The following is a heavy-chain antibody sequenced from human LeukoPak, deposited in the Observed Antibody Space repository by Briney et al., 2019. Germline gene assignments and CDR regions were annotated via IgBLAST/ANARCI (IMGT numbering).Heavy chain of an antibody. V-gene: IGHV2-5*02. Sequence: GSGPTLVNPTQTLTLTCTFSGLSLSTSGVGVGWIRQPPGKALEWLALIYWDDDKRYSPSLKSRLTLTKDTSKKQVVLTMTNMDPLDTATYYCVHSRGDGYNHYLHKFDYWGQGTLVTVSS. CDR3: VHSRGDGYNHYLHKFDY. CDR1: GLSLSTSGVG. D-gene: IGHD5-24*01. J-gene: IGHJ4*02. CDR2: IYWDDDK.